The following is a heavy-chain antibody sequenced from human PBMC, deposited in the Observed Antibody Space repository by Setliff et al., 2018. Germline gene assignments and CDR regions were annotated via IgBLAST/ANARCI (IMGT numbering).Heavy chain of an antibody. CDR2: IYYSGST. J-gene: IGHJ4*02. V-gene: IGHV4-59*11. Sequence: PSETLSLTCTVSGGSISSHYWSWIRQPPGKGLEWIGYIYYSGSTNYNPSLKSRVTISVDTSKNQFSLKLNSVTAADTAVYYCARAPRYFDPTGSYFDYWGQGTLVTVSS. CDR3: ARAPRYFDPTGSYFDY. D-gene: IGHD3-9*01. CDR1: GGSISSHY.